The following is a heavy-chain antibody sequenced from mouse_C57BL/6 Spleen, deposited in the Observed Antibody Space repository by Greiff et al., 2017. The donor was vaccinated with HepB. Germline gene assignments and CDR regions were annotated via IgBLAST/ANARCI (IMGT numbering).Heavy chain of an antibody. CDR1: GFNIKDDY. J-gene: IGHJ3*01. D-gene: IGHD2-2*01. CDR2: IDPENGDT. CDR3: TTFGYDEGAWFAY. V-gene: IGHV14-4*01. Sequence: EVKLQQSGAELVRPGASVKLSCTASGFNIKDDYMHWVKQRPEPGLEWIGWIDPENGDTEYASKFQGKATITADTSSNTAYLQLSSLPSEDTAVYYCTTFGYDEGAWFAYWGQGTLVTVSA.